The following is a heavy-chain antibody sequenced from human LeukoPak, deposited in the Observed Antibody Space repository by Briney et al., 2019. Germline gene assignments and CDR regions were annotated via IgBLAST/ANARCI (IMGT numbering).Heavy chain of an antibody. Sequence: HPGGSLRLSCAASGFTFSDYWMHWVRQTPGRGLVWVSRINPDGSDILYADSVKGRFSISRDNAKNMLYLQLNSLRAEDTAVYYCARVGPIDDSSGYYYYFDYWGQGTLVTVSS. CDR3: ARVGPIDDSSGYYYYFDY. V-gene: IGHV3-74*01. CDR2: INPDGSDI. D-gene: IGHD3-22*01. J-gene: IGHJ4*02. CDR1: GFTFSDYW.